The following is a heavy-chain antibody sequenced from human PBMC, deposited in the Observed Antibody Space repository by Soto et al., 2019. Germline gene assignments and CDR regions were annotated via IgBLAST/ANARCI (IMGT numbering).Heavy chain of an antibody. Sequence: QVQLVESGGGVVQPGRSLRLSCAASGFTFSSYGMHWVRQAPGKGLEWVAVISYDGSNKYYADSVKGRFTISRDNSKNTLYLQMNSLRAEDTAVYYCAKDHYDFWSGYSCYGMDVWGQGTTVTVSS. CDR1: GFTFSSYG. J-gene: IGHJ6*02. CDR2: ISYDGSNK. D-gene: IGHD3-3*01. CDR3: AKDHYDFWSGYSCYGMDV. V-gene: IGHV3-30*18.